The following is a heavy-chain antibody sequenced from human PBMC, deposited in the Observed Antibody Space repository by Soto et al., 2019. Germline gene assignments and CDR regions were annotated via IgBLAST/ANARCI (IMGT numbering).Heavy chain of an antibody. V-gene: IGHV3-64D*06. D-gene: IGHD4-4*01. CDR2: INTNGDNT. J-gene: IGHJ2*01. CDR1: GFPFSTSS. CDR3: VKRKEVPTVPPGYPDL. Sequence: DVQLVESGGGLVQPGGSLRLSCSASGFPFSTSSMHWVRQAPGKGLEYVSAINTNGDNTYYADSVKGRFTISRDNSKNTLYLQMSSLRTEDTAVYHCVKRKEVPTVPPGYPDLWGRGTLVTVSS.